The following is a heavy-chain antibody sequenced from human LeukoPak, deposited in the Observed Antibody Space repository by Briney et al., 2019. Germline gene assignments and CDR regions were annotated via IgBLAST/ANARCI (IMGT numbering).Heavy chain of an antibody. CDR1: GGSISSGGYS. D-gene: IGHD1-14*01. J-gene: IGHJ2*01. V-gene: IGHV4-30-2*01. CDR2: IYHSGST. CDR3: ARDGIEPEKNWYFDL. Sequence: PSETLSLTCAVSGGSISSGGYSWSWIRQPPGKGLEWIGYIYHSGSTYYNPSLESRVTISVDRSKNQFSLKLSSVTAADTAVYYCARDGIEPEKNWYFDLWGRGTLVTVSS.